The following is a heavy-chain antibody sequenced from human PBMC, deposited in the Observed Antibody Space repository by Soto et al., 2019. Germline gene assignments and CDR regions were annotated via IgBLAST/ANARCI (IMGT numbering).Heavy chain of an antibody. Sequence: ASVKVSCKASGYTFTSYAMHLVRQTPGQRLEWMGWINAGNGNTKYSQKFQGGVTITRDTSASTAYMELSSLRSEDTAVYYCARELAELGPYYFDYWGQGTLVTVSS. J-gene: IGHJ4*02. CDR1: GYTFTSYA. D-gene: IGHD1-26*01. CDR3: ARELAELGPYYFDY. CDR2: INAGNGNT. V-gene: IGHV1-3*01.